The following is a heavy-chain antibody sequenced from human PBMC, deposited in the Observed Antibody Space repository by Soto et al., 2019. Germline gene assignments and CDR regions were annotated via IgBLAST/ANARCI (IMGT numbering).Heavy chain of an antibody. D-gene: IGHD5-18*01. V-gene: IGHV3-48*03. J-gene: IGHJ6*02. CDR2: ISSSGSTI. CDR3: ARETWIQLWNQYGMDV. CDR1: GXTFSSYY. Sequence: GSLRLSCAASGXTFSSYYMNWVRQAPGKGLEWVSYISSSGSTIYYADSVKGRFNISRDNAKNSLYLQMNSLRADYTAVYYCARETWIQLWNQYGMDVWGQGTTGTVS.